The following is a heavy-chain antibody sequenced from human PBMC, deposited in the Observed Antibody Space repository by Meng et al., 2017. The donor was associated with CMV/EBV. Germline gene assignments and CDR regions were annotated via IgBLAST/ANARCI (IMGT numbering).Heavy chain of an antibody. J-gene: IGHJ4*02. CDR3: ARDRALLIYYDSSGYFDY. CDR1: TFSSDG. Sequence: TFSSDGMHWVRQAPGKGLEWVAVIWYDGSNKYYADSVKGRFTISRDNSKNTLYLQMNSLRAEDTAVYYCARDRALLIYYDSSGYFDYWGQGTLVTVSS. D-gene: IGHD3-22*01. CDR2: IWYDGSNK. V-gene: IGHV3-33*01.